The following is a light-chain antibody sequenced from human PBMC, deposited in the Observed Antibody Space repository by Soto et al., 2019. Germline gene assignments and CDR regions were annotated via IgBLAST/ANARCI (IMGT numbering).Light chain of an antibody. CDR3: QQRSNWPRLR. V-gene: IGKV3-11*01. Sequence: EIVLTQSPATLSLSPGERATLSCRASQSVSSYLAWYQQKPGQAPRLLIYDASNRATGIPARFSGSGSGTDFTLTISSLEPEDFAVYYCQQRSNWPRLRFGQGTRLEIK. CDR1: QSVSSY. J-gene: IGKJ5*01. CDR2: DAS.